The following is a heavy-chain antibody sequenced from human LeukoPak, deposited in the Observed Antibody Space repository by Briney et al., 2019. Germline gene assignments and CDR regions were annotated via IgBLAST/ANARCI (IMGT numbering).Heavy chain of an antibody. V-gene: IGHV4-34*01. J-gene: IGHJ4*02. D-gene: IGHD6-13*01. CDR2: INHSGST. CDR3: ARGPPDSSSWYQSWEMGY. CDR1: GGSFSGYY. Sequence: SETLSLTCAVYGGSFSGYYWSWIRQPPGKGLEWIGEINHSGSTNYNPSLKSRVTISVDTSKNQFSLKLSSVTAADTAVYYCARGPPDSSSWYQSWEMGYWGQGTLVTVPS.